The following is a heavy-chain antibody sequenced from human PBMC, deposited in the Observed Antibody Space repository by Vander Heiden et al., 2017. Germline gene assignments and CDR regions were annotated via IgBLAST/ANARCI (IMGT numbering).Heavy chain of an antibody. J-gene: IGHJ4*02. V-gene: IGHV3-48*01. CDR1: GFTLSLNS. D-gene: IGHD2-2*01. Sequence: EVQLVESGGGLVQPGGSLRLSCEASGFTLSLNSMNWVRQAPGKGLEWISYISTSGSTIKYAASVKGRITISRDNAKNSVYLQMNSVRGDDTAVYYCARLYCSSTSCYVDYWGQGTLVTVSS. CDR2: ISTSGSTI. CDR3: ARLYCSSTSCYVDY.